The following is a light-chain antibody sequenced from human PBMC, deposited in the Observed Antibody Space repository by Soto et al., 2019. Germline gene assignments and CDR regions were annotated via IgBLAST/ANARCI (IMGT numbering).Light chain of an antibody. Sequence: QSALTQPASVSGSPGQSITISCTGTSPDIGAYNYVSWYQQHPGKAPKLLIYEVTNRPSGVSNRFSGSKSGNTASLTISGLQDDEEANNYCNSYNTLSNRVFGTGTKVTV. CDR2: EVT. CDR3: NSYNTLSNRV. J-gene: IGLJ1*01. CDR1: SPDIGAYNY. V-gene: IGLV2-14*01.